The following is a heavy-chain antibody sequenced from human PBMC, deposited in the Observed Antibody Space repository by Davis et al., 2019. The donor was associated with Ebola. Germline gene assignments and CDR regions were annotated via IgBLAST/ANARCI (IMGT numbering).Heavy chain of an antibody. J-gene: IGHJ6*02. Sequence: GESLKISCAASGFTFSSYGMHWVRQAPGKGLEWVAVISYDGSNKYYADSVKGRFTISRDNSKNPLYLQMNSLRDEDTAVYYCARGYGDYTAYYYYYGMDVWGQGTTVTVSS. CDR2: ISYDGSNK. D-gene: IGHD4-17*01. V-gene: IGHV3-33*05. CDR3: ARGYGDYTAYYYYYGMDV. CDR1: GFTFSSYG.